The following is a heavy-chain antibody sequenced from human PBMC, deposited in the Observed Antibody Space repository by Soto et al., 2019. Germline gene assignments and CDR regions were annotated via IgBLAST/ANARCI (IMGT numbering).Heavy chain of an antibody. CDR2: ISDGGDLT. J-gene: IGHJ3*02. CDR3: ARRAFGSSRSFDI. CDR1: GFAFSSHP. Sequence: GGSLRLSCTGSGFAFSSHPMSWVRQAPERGLEWVSGISDGGDLTYNADSVRGRFTISRDNSKNTLFLQMNSLRVEDTAVYYCARRAFGSSRSFDIWGQGTMVNVSS. V-gene: IGHV3-23*01. D-gene: IGHD6-6*01.